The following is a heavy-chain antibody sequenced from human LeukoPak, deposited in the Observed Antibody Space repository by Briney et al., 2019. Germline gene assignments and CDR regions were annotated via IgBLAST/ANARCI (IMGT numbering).Heavy chain of an antibody. J-gene: IGHJ4*02. Sequence: GGSLRLSCAASGFTFSSYWMSWVRQAPGKGLEWVANIKQDGSEKYYVDSVKGRFTISRDNAKNSLYLQMNSLRAEDTAVYYCASLDSVGYYFDYWGQGTLVTVCS. CDR2: IKQDGSEK. CDR3: ASLDSVGYYFDY. CDR1: GFTFSSYW. V-gene: IGHV3-7*01. D-gene: IGHD2-15*01.